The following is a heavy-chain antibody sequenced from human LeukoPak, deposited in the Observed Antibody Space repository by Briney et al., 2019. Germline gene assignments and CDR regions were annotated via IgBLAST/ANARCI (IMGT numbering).Heavy chain of an antibody. CDR2: IYSGGST. V-gene: IGHV3-66*01. CDR1: GFTVSSNY. CDR3: ARNIRYYYCMDV. Sequence: GGSLRLSCAASGFTVSSNYMSWVRQAPGKGLEWVSVIYSGGSTYYADSVKGRFTISRDNSKNTLYLQMNSLRAEDTAVYYCARNIRYYYCMDVWGKGTTVTISS. J-gene: IGHJ6*03.